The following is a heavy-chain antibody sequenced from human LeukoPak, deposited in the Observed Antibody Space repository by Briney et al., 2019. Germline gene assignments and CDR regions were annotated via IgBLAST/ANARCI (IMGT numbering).Heavy chain of an antibody. V-gene: IGHV4-59*01. J-gene: IGHJ4*02. CDR3: TRGAGWLIDY. Sequence: SETLSHTCTVSDDSISDYYRGWIRQPPGKGLEWIGYFHNSGTSTYNPSLKGRVTISADTSKNQFSLKLNSLITADTAVYYCTRGAGWLIDYWGQGILVTVSS. D-gene: IGHD3-16*01. CDR2: FHNSGTS. CDR1: DDSISDYY.